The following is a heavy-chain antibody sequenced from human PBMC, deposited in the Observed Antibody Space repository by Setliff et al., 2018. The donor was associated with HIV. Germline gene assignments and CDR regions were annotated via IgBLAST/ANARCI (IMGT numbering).Heavy chain of an antibody. CDR1: GFTFSSHG. Sequence: PGGSLRLSCAASGFTFSSHGMNWVRQAPGQGLEWVSAISGTGVSTYYADSVKGRFTISRDNSKNTLYLQMNILRPDDTAVYYCAREMTDLLSFDYWGLGTLVTVSS. CDR3: AREMTDLLSFDY. CDR2: ISGTGVST. V-gene: IGHV3-23*01. J-gene: IGHJ4*02.